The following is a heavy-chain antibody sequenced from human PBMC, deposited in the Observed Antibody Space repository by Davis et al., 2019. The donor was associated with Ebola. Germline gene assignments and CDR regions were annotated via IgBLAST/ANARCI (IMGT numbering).Heavy chain of an antibody. J-gene: IGHJ2*01. CDR1: GFTFSSYT. CDR3: ARGPTWTYWYFDL. Sequence: GESLKISCAASGFTFSSYTMNWVRQAPGKGLEWVSSISGSSNYIYYTSSVKGRFTISRDNAKNSLYLQMNSLRAEDTAVYYCARGPTWTYWYFDLWGRGTLVTVSS. D-gene: IGHD3-16*01. V-gene: IGHV3-21*04. CDR2: ISGSSNYI.